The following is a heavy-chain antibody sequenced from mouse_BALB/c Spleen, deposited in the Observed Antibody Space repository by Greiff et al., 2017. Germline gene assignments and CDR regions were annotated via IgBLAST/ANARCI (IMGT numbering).Heavy chain of an antibody. CDR2: ISDGGSYT. J-gene: IGHJ3*01. D-gene: IGHD2-1*01. CDR3: ARGGNGNYLAWFAY. V-gene: IGHV5-4*02. CDR1: GFTFSDYY. Sequence: EVKLMESGGGLVKPGGSLKLSCAASGFTFSDYYMYWVRQTPEKRLEWVATISDGGSYTYYPDSVKGRFTISRDNAKNNLYLQMSSLKSEDTAMYYCARGGNGNYLAWFAYWGQGTLVTVSA.